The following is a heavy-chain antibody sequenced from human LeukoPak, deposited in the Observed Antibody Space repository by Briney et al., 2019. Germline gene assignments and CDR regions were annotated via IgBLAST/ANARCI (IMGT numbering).Heavy chain of an antibody. Sequence: GGSLRLPCAASGFTFSSYAMSWVRQAPGKGLEWVSAISGSGGSTYYADSVKGRFTISRDNAKNSLYLQMNSLRAEDTAVYYCAREGPDSDFWSGYIYYYYYGMDVWGQGTTVTVSS. CDR1: GFTFSSYA. CDR2: ISGSGGST. J-gene: IGHJ6*02. V-gene: IGHV3-23*01. CDR3: AREGPDSDFWSGYIYYYYYGMDV. D-gene: IGHD3-3*01.